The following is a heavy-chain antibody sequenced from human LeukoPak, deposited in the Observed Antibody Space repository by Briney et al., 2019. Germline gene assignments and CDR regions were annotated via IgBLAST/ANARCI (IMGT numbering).Heavy chain of an antibody. CDR2: IWYDGSNK. CDR1: GFTFSSYG. V-gene: IGHV3-33*01. Sequence: PGRSLRLSCAASGFTFSSYGMHWVRQAPGEGLEWVAVIWYDGSNKYYADSVKGRFTISRDNSKNTLYLQMNSLRAEDTAVYYCAIWRDGYKRLFDYWGQGTLVTVSS. D-gene: IGHD5-24*01. CDR3: AIWRDGYKRLFDY. J-gene: IGHJ4*02.